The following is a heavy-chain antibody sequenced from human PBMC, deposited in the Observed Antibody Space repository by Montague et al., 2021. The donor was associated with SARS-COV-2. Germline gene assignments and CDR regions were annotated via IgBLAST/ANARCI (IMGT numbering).Heavy chain of an antibody. CDR1: DGSFSDYS. CDR3: ACGGQHIHTVVVVVTGGEYYFDF. J-gene: IGHJ4*02. CDR2: INHRGST. V-gene: IGHV4-34*01. Sequence: SETLSLTCAIYDGSFSDYSWTWIRQPPGKGLEWIAEINHRGSTNYNPSPKSRVPISVDTSTNQFSLKMTSVTAADTDVYYCACGGQHIHTVVVVVTGGEYYFDFWGQGTLVAVSS. D-gene: IGHD3-22*01.